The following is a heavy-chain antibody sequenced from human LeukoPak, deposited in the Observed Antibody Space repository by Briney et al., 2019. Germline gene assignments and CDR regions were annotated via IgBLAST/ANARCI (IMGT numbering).Heavy chain of an antibody. CDR3: ARGGSGSYFSWLDP. CDR2: INPDSGGT. D-gene: IGHD3-10*01. J-gene: IGHJ5*02. CDR1: AYTFTGYY. Sequence: ASVKVSCKASAYTFTGYYLHWVRQAPGQGLEWMGWINPDSGGTNYAQKFQGRVTMTRDTSISTAYMELSRLRSDDTAVYYCARGGSGSYFSWLDPWGQGTLVTVSS. V-gene: IGHV1-2*02.